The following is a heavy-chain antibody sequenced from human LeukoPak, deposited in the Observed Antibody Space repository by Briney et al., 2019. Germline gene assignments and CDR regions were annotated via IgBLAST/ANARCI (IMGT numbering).Heavy chain of an antibody. V-gene: IGHV4-4*07. CDR1: GASISSYY. Sequence: SETLSLTCTVSGASISSYYWSWVRQPAGEGLEWIGRIYTSGSTNYKPSLKSRVTMSVDTSKNQFSLKLTSVTAADTAVYYCARVPISTTARGYFDYWGRGTLVTVSS. CDR3: ARVPISTTARGYFDY. J-gene: IGHJ4*02. D-gene: IGHD4-17*01. CDR2: IYTSGST.